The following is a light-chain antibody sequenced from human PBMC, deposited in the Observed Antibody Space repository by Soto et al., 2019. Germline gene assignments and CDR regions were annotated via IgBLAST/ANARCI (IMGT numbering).Light chain of an antibody. J-gene: IGKJ1*01. V-gene: IGKV3-11*01. CDR2: DTS. CDR3: QQYNNWPLTWT. Sequence: EIVLTQSPATLSLSPGERATLSCGASQSVGSYLAWYQQQPGQAPRLLIYDTSKRATGIPARFSGGGSGTDFTLTIRSLEPEDFAVYYCQQYNNWPLTWTFGQGTKVDI. CDR1: QSVGSY.